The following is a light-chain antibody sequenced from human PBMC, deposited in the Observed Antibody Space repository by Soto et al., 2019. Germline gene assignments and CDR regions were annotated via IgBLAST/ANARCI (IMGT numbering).Light chain of an antibody. CDR2: EVS. V-gene: IGLV2-14*01. J-gene: IGLJ1*01. Sequence: QSALTQPASVSGSPGQSITISCTGTSSDVGGYNYVSWYQQHPGKAPKLMIYEVSNRPSGVSNRFSGSKSGNTASLTISGLQAGDEADYYCSSYTSSSTSYVFGNGTRSPS. CDR1: SSDVGGYNY. CDR3: SSYTSSSTSYV.